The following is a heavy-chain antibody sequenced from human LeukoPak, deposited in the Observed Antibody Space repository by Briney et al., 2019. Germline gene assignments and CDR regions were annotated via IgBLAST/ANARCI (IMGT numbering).Heavy chain of an antibody. Sequence: GRSLRLSCAASGFTFSSYAMHWVRQAPGKGLEWVSAISGSGGSTYYADSVKGRFTISRDNSKNTLYLQMNSLRAEDTAVYYCAKDFTGQQLAYYYYGMDVWGQGTTVTVSS. D-gene: IGHD6-13*01. CDR3: AKDFTGQQLAYYYYGMDV. V-gene: IGHV3-23*01. CDR1: GFTFSSYA. J-gene: IGHJ6*02. CDR2: ISGSGGST.